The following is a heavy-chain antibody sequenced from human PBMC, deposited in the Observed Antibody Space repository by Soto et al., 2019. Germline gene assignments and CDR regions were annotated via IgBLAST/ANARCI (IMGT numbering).Heavy chain of an antibody. Sequence: PSETLSLTVSGYGGSFMGYYWSWIRQPPGKGLEWIGEITHSASTNYNPSLKSRVTISVDTSKNQFSLKLSSVTAADTAVYYCARGFGYYGSGGDYWGQGTLVTVSS. CDR3: ARGFGYYGSGGDY. D-gene: IGHD3-10*01. J-gene: IGHJ4*02. CDR2: ITHSAST. CDR1: GGSFMGYY. V-gene: IGHV4-34*01.